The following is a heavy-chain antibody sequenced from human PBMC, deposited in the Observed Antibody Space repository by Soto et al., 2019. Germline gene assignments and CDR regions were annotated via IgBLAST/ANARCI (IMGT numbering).Heavy chain of an antibody. CDR3: ASSFPHAYRYGSGSFDY. J-gene: IGHJ4*02. CDR1: GFTFSSYD. CDR2: IGTAGDT. D-gene: IGHD3-10*01. V-gene: IGHV3-13*04. Sequence: EVQLVESGGGLVQPGGSLRLSCAASGFTFSSYDMHWVRQATGKGLEWVSAIGTAGDTYYPGSVKGRFTISRENAKNSLYLQMNGLRAGDTAVYYCASSFPHAYRYGSGSFDYWGQGTLVTVSS.